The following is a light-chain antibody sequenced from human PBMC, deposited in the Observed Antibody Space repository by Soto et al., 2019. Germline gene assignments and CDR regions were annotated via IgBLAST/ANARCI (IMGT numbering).Light chain of an antibody. CDR2: DAS. CDR1: QNIRSR. CDR3: QPYHSYWT. V-gene: IGKV1-5*01. J-gene: IGKJ1*01. Sequence: DSQRTQYTSTLSGSVGDRVTITCRASQNIRSRLAWFQQKPGKAPKLLIYDASSLESGVPQRFSGSGSGTEFTLTISSLQTDDFSTYYCQPYHSYWTFAQGTKVDIK.